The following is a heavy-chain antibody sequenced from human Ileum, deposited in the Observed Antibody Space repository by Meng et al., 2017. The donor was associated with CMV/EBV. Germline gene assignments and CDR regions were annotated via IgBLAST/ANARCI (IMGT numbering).Heavy chain of an antibody. D-gene: IGHD1-7*01. V-gene: IGHV1-2*02. Sequence: VQLVQSGPEVQKAGASVKVSCKASGYSFIPYYIHWVRQAPGQGLEWIGCILPINDDTDHAQKFQGRVTLTRDTSITTAFMELSGLTSDDTAVYYCVRENWYYDYWGQGTLVTVSS. CDR3: VRENWYYDY. CDR1: GYSFIPYY. CDR2: ILPINDDT. J-gene: IGHJ4*02.